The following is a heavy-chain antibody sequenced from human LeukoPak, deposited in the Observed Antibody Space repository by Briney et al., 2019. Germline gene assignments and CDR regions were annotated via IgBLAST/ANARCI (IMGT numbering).Heavy chain of an antibody. J-gene: IGHJ4*02. CDR1: GFTFDDYG. CDR2: ISWNRGSI. V-gene: IGHV3-9*03. D-gene: IGHD2-8*02. Sequence: GGSLRLSCAASGFTFDDYGMHWVRQAPGQGQEWVSGISWNRGSIGYADSVKGRLTSCRDNAMSTLYLQIYLQLGYDMAVHNCTKASGYGSGAVDYWGQGALVTVSS. CDR3: TKASGYGSGAVDY.